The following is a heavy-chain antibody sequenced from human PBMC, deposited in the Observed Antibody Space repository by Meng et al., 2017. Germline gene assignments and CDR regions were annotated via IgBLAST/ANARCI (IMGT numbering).Heavy chain of an antibody. CDR3: ARAVTRYYFDY. V-gene: IGHV3-53*02. J-gene: IGHJ4*02. CDR1: GFTVSSNY. CDR2: IYSGGST. Sequence: EVQLVETGGGLIQPGGSLRLSCAASGFTVSSNYMSWVRQAPGKGLEWVSVIYSGGSTYYADSVKGRFTISRDNSKNTLYLQMNSLRAKDTAVYYCARAVTRYYFDYWGQGTLVTVSS. D-gene: IGHD4-17*01.